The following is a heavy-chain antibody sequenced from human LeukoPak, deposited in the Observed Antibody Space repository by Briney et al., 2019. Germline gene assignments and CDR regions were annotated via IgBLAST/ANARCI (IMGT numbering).Heavy chain of an antibody. CDR1: GGSISSYY. D-gene: IGHD3-3*01. CDR3: ARVNDFWSGYFSGWFDP. Sequence: SETLSLTCTVSGGSISSYYWSWIRQPPGKGLEWIGYIYYGGSTNYNPSLKSRVTISVDTSKNQFSLKLSSVTAADTAVYYCARVNDFWSGYFSGWFDPWGQGTLVTVSS. J-gene: IGHJ5*02. CDR2: IYYGGST. V-gene: IGHV4-59*01.